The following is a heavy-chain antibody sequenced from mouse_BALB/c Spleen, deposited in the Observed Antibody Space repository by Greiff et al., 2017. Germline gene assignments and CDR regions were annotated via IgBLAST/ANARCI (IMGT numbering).Heavy chain of an antibody. J-gene: IGHJ4*01. CDR3: ARPLLLSYSIDY. Sequence: EVKLVESGGGLVQPGGSRKLSCAASGFTFSSFGMHWVRQAPEKGLEWVAYISSGSSTIYYADTVKGRFTISRDNPKNTLFLQMTSLMSEDTAMYYCARPLLLSYSIDYWGQGTSVTVSS. CDR2: ISSGSSTI. D-gene: IGHD1-1*01. CDR1: GFTFSSFG. V-gene: IGHV5-17*02.